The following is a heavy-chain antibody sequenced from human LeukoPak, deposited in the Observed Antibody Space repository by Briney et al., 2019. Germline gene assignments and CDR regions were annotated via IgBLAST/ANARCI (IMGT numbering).Heavy chain of an antibody. V-gene: IGHV3-23*01. CDR1: GFTFTNYA. CDR2: VSGRDDST. Sequence: PGASLRLSCAASGFTFTNYAMYWVRQAPGKGLDWVSAVSGRDDSTYYADSVKGRFTISRDTSKNTLYLQMNSLRAEDTAVYYCAKWGDYDILTGYYDPDYWGQGTLVTVSS. J-gene: IGHJ4*02. CDR3: AKWGDYDILTGYYDPDY. D-gene: IGHD3-9*01.